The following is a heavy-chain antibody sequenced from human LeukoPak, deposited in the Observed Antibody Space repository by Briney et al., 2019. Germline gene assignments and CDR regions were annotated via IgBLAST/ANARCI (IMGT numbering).Heavy chain of an antibody. CDR1: GYTFTSYG. V-gene: IGHV1-18*01. D-gene: IGHD3-10*01. CDR2: ISTYNGDT. CDR3: ARDLGLGSHIFY. J-gene: IGHJ4*02. Sequence: EASVKVSCKASGYTFTSYGINWVRQAPGQGLEWMGWISTYNGDTNYAQKLQGRVTMTTDTSTSTAYMELRSLRSDDTAVYYCARDLGLGSHIFYWGQGTLVTVSS.